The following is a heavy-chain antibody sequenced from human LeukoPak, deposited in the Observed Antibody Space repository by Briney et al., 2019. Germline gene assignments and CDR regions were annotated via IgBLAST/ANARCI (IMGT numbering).Heavy chain of an antibody. CDR2: IKQDGSEK. CDR3: AASGAAAEDAFDI. J-gene: IGHJ3*02. CDR1: GFTFSSYW. Sequence: GGSLRLSCAASGFTFSSYWMSWVRQAPGKGLEWVAKIKQDGSEKYYVDSVKGRFTISRDNAKNSLSLQMNSLRAEDTAVYYCAASGAAAEDAFDIWGQGTMVTVSS. V-gene: IGHV3-7*01. D-gene: IGHD6-13*01.